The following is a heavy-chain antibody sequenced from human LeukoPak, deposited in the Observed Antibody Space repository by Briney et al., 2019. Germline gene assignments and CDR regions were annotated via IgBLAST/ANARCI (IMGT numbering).Heavy chain of an antibody. D-gene: IGHD2-2*01. CDR1: GFTFSSYW. V-gene: IGHV3-7*01. CDR3: ARDPYCSSTSCYGRGY. J-gene: IGHJ4*02. CDR2: IKQDGSEK. Sequence: GGSLRLSCAASGFTFSSYWMSWVRQAPGKGLEWVANIKQDGSEKYYVDSVKGRFTISRDNAKNSLYPQMNSLRAEDTAVYYCARDPYCSSTSCYGRGYWGQGTLVTVSS.